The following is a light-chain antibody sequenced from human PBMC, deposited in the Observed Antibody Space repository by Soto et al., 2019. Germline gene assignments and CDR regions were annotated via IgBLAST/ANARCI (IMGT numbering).Light chain of an antibody. CDR1: EGISNY. J-gene: IGKJ1*01. CDR2: GAS. CDR3: QNYNRAPWT. V-gene: IGKV1-27*01. Sequence: DIQMTQSPSSLSASVGDRVTITCRASEGISNYLAWYQQKPGKVPKLLIYGASTLQSGVPSRFSGSGSGTDFTRTISSLQTEDVATYYCQNYNRAPWTFGQGTKVESK.